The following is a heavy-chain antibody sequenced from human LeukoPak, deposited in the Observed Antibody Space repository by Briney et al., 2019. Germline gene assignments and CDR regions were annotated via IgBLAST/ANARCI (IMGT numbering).Heavy chain of an antibody. CDR1: GGSITNYY. V-gene: IGHV4-59*08. CDR2: IYYNGNT. Sequence: PSGTLSLTCTVSGGSITNYYWNWIRQPPGKELEWIGYIYYNGNTNYNPSLKSRVTISVDTSKNQFSLKLDSVTAADTAVYCCARADYDILTGFPTHPFDYWGQGTLVTVSS. CDR3: ARADYDILTGFPTHPFDY. D-gene: IGHD3-9*01. J-gene: IGHJ4*02.